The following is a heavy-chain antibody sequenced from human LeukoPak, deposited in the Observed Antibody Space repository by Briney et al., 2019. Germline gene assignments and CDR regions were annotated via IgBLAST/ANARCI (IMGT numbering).Heavy chain of an antibody. D-gene: IGHD6-25*01. CDR2: INPNSGGT. CDR3: ARGAAGYYYYMDV. CDR1: GYTFTGYY. V-gene: IGHV1-2*02. Sequence: ASVKVSXKASGYTFTGYYMHWVRQAPGQGLEWIGWINPNSGGTNYAQKFQGRVTMTRDTSISTAYTELSRLRSDDTAVYYCARGAAGYYYYMDVWGKGTTVTVSS. J-gene: IGHJ6*03.